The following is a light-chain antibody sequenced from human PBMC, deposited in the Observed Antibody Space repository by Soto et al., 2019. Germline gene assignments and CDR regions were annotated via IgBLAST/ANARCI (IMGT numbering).Light chain of an antibody. CDR1: QSVSSN. Sequence: EIVMTQSPATLSVSPGERATLSCRASQSVSSNLAWYQQKPGQAPRLLIYDVSTRATGIPARFSGSGSETDFTLTINSLEAEDFAVYYCQHRSDWPRTFGQGTKVDIK. CDR2: DVS. V-gene: IGKV3-11*01. J-gene: IGKJ1*01. CDR3: QHRSDWPRT.